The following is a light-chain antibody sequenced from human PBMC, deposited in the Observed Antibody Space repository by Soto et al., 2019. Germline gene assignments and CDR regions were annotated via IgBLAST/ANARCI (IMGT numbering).Light chain of an antibody. J-gene: IGKJ1*01. Sequence: DIQMTQSPSTLSASVGDRVTITCRASQSISSWLAWYQQKPGKAPKVLIYKASSLEGGVPSRFSGSGSGTEFTLTLSSLQPDDDSTYYCRQNNSLPGTFGQGTKVEIQ. V-gene: IGKV1-5*03. CDR3: RQNNSLPGT. CDR2: KAS. CDR1: QSISSW.